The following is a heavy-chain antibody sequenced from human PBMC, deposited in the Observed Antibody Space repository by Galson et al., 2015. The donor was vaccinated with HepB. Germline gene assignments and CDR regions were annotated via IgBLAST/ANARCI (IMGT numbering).Heavy chain of an antibody. CDR1: GFTFTSYW. V-gene: IGHV3-7*01. CDR3: ARDFTAMVGNDY. J-gene: IGHJ4*02. Sequence: SLRLSCAASGFTFTSYWMSWVRQAPGKGLEWVANIKQDGSEKYYVDSVKGRFTISRDNAKDSLYLQMNSLRAEDTAVYYCARDFTAMVGNDYWGQGTLVTVSS. D-gene: IGHD5-18*01. CDR2: IKQDGSEK.